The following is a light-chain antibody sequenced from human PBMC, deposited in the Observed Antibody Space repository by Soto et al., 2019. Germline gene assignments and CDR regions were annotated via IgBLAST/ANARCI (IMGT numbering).Light chain of an antibody. CDR1: QSVSSN. CDR3: QQYNNWPPVT. CDR2: GAS. Sequence: EIVMTQSPATLSVSPGERATLSCRASQSVSSNLACYQQKPGQAPRLLIYGASTRATDTPARFSGSGSGTEFTLTISSLQCEDFAVYYCQQYNNWPPVTFGQGTKLQIK. V-gene: IGKV3-15*01. J-gene: IGKJ2*01.